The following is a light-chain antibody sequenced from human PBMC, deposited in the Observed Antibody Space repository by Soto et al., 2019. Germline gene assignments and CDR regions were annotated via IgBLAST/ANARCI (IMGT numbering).Light chain of an antibody. V-gene: IGLV2-11*01. CDR3: CSYAGSYTLYV. Sequence: QSALTQPRSASGSPGQSVTISCTGTSSDVGSYDYVSWYQQHPGKAPKLMIYDVTKRPXGVPDRFSGXKSXNXASLTISXLQAEDEADYYCCSYAGSYTLYVFGTGTKLTVL. J-gene: IGLJ1*01. CDR1: SSDVGSYDY. CDR2: DVT.